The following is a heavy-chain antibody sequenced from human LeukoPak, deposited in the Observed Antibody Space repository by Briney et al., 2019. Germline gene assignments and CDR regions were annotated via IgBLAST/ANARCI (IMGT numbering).Heavy chain of an antibody. CDR3: ARGLGAAARPTYYYYYYMDV. V-gene: IGHV3-9*01. J-gene: IGHJ6*03. CDR1: GFTFDDYA. Sequence: GGSLRLSCAASGFTFDDYAMHWVRQAPGKGLEWVSGISWNSGSIGYADSVKGRFTISRDNAKNSLYLQMNSLRAEDTAVYYCARGLGAAARPTYYYYYYMDVWGKGTTVTVSS. D-gene: IGHD6-6*01. CDR2: ISWNSGSI.